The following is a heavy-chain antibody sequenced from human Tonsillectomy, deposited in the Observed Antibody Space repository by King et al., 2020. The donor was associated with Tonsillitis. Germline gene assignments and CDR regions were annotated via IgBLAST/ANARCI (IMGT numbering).Heavy chain of an antibody. CDR3: ARGGLYYYNYMDV. V-gene: IGHV4-59*08. CDR2: IYYSGST. J-gene: IGHJ6*03. D-gene: IGHD2-15*01. Sequence: VQLQESGPGLVKPSETLSLTCTVSGGSISSYYWSWIRQPPGKGLEWIGHIYYSGSTNYNPSLKSRVTISVDTSKNQFSLKPSSVTAADTAVYYCARGGLYYYNYMDVWGKGTTVTVSS. CDR1: GGSISSYY.